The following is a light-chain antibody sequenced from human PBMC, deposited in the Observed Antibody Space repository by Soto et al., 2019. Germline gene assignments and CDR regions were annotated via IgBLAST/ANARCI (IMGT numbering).Light chain of an antibody. V-gene: IGKV1-27*01. CDR3: QTYSSVIP. CDR2: AAS. CDR1: QGISNF. J-gene: IGKJ5*01. Sequence: DIQMTQSPSSLSASVGDRVTITCRASQGISNFLAWYQQKPGKVPKLLISAASTLQSGVPSRFSGSGSGTDFTLTTTSLHPEYVATYYCQTYSSVIPFGQGTRLEIK.